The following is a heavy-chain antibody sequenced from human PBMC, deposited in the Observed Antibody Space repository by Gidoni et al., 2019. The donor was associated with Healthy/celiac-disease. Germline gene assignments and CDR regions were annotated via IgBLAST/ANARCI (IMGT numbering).Heavy chain of an antibody. Sequence: QVQLVQSGAEVKKLGSSVKVSCKASGGTFSSYAIRWVRQAHGQGLEWMGRIIPIFGTANNVQKCQGRVTITADKSTSTAYMELGSLRSEDTAVYYWAVIDFWSGYSICLNWFDPWGQGTLVTVSS. CDR2: IIPIFGTA. V-gene: IGHV1-69*06. CDR3: AVIDFWSGYSICLNWFDP. D-gene: IGHD3-3*01. CDR1: GGTFSSYA. J-gene: IGHJ5*02.